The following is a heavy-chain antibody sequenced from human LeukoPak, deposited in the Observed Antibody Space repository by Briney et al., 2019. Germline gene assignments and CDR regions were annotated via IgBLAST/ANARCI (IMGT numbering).Heavy chain of an antibody. CDR2: IYYSGST. V-gene: IGHV4-59*01. Sequence: PSETLSLTCTVSGGSISSYYWSWIRQPPGKGLEWIGYIYYSGSTNYNPSLKSRVTISVDTSKNQFSLKLSSVTAADTAVYYCARVKPAYYGSGIRYYYYYMDVWGKGTTVTISS. CDR1: GGSISSYY. CDR3: ARVKPAYYGSGIRYYYYYMDV. D-gene: IGHD3-10*01. J-gene: IGHJ6*03.